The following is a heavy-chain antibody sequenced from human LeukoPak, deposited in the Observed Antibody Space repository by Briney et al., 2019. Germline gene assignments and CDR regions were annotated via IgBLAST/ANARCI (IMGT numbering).Heavy chain of an antibody. CDR2: IYYSGST. J-gene: IGHJ5*02. V-gene: IGHV4-59*12. CDR3: ARDSGTTGEVKFDP. Sequence: SETLSLTCTVSGGSISSYYWSWIRQPPGKGLEWIGYIYYSGSTNYNPSLKSRVTISVDTSKNQFSLKLMSVTAADTAAYYCARDSGTTGEVKFDPWGQGTLVTVSS. D-gene: IGHD3-10*01. CDR1: GGSISSYY.